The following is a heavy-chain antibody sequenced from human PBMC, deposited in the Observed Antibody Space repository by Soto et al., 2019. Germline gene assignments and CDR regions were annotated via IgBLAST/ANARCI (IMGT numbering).Heavy chain of an antibody. D-gene: IGHD3-22*01. V-gene: IGHV1-69*01. CDR2: IIPIFGTA. CDR1: GGTFSSYA. CDR3: ARAISSGPPDDMIVVVNDAFDI. J-gene: IGHJ3*02. Sequence: QVQLVQSGAEVKKPGSSVKVSCKASGGTFSSYAISWVRQAPGQGLEWMGGIIPIFGTANYAQKFQGRVTITADESTSTAYMELSSLRSEDTAVYYCARAISSGPPDDMIVVVNDAFDIWGQGTMVTVSS.